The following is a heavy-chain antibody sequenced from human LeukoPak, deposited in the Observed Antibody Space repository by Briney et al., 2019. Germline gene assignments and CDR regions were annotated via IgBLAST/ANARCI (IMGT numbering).Heavy chain of an antibody. Sequence: AGGPLRLSCAASGFTFSSYWMNWVRQAPGKGLEWVSAINWNGVNTGYADSVKGRFTISRDNAKNTLYLQMNSLRAEDTAVYYCARDRRLWNMDVWGTGTTVTISS. CDR2: INWNGVNT. V-gene: IGHV3-20*04. D-gene: IGHD4/OR15-4a*01. CDR3: ARDRRLWNMDV. J-gene: IGHJ6*03. CDR1: GFTFSSYW.